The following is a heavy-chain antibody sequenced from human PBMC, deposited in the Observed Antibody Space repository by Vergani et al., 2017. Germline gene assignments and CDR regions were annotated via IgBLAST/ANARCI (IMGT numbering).Heavy chain of an antibody. Sequence: QVQILQSGGGVVQPGGSLRLSCTLSGFTLNTYGIHWVRQAPGKGLEWVSFIRYDGSSEYYGDSVKGRVTISRDKSQNTFNLQMNSLRTEDTAVYFCANSVISGNVGVAYFGMDVWGRGTTVTVSS. J-gene: IGHJ6*02. CDR3: ANSVISGNVGVAYFGMDV. V-gene: IGHV3-30*02. CDR2: IRYDGSSE. D-gene: IGHD2/OR15-2a*01. CDR1: GFTLNTYG.